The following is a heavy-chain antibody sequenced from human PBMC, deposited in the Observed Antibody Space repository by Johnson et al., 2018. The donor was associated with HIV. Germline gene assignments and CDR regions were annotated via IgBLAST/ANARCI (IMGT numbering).Heavy chain of an antibody. Sequence: VQLVESGGGLVQPGGSLRLSCAASGFTFRSYAMHWVRQAPGKGLEWVSVIYSGGSTYYADSVKGSFTISRDNSKNTLYLQMNSLRAEDTAVYYCARSQVAATSEGAFDIWGQGTMVTVSS. V-gene: IGHV3-66*01. CDR1: GFTFRSYA. J-gene: IGHJ3*02. CDR2: IYSGGST. D-gene: IGHD2-15*01. CDR3: ARSQVAATSEGAFDI.